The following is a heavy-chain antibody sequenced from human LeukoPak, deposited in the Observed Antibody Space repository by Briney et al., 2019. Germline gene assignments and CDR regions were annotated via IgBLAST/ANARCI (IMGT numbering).Heavy chain of an antibody. D-gene: IGHD3-22*01. V-gene: IGHV3-21*01. CDR1: GFTFSSYE. Sequence: GGSLRLSCAASGFTFSSYEMNWVRQAPGKGLEWVSSISSSGSYIYYADSVKGRFTISRDNAKNSLYLQMNSLRAEDTAVYYCARDSYDYYDSSSGDAFDIWGQGTMVTVSS. J-gene: IGHJ3*02. CDR2: ISSSGSYI. CDR3: ARDSYDYYDSSSGDAFDI.